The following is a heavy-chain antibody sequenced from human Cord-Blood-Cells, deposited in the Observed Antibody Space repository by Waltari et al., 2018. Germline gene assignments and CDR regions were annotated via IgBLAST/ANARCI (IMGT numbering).Heavy chain of an antibody. V-gene: IGHV3-23*01. CDR2: ISGSGGST. CDR3: AKDVRGGTGY. J-gene: IGHJ4*02. CDR1: GFTFSSYA. Sequence: ASGFTFSSYAMSWVRQAPGKGLEWVSAISGSGGSTYYADSVKGRFTISRDNSKNTLYLQMNSLRAEDTAVYYCAKDVRGGTGYWGQGTLVTVSS. D-gene: IGHD2-15*01.